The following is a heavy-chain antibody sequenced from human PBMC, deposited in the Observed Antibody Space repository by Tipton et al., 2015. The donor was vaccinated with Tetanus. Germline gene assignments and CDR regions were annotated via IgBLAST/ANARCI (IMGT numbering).Heavy chain of an antibody. J-gene: IGHJ4*02. V-gene: IGHV4-30-4*01. D-gene: IGHD3-10*01. CDR3: ARHPPPYYYGSGSYLDY. CDR2: IYYSGST. Sequence: TLSLTCTVSGDSLSNGDYYWSWIRQPPGKGLESIGYIYYSGSTYYNPSLKSRVTISVDTSKNQFSLKLSSVTAADTAVYYCARHPPPYYYGSGSYLDYWSQGTPVTVSS. CDR1: GDSLSNGDYY.